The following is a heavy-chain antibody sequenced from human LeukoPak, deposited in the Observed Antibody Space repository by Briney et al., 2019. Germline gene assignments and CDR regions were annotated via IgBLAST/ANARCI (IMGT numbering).Heavy chain of an antibody. CDR3: ARRYFEY. V-gene: IGHV3-7*03. J-gene: IGHJ4*02. CDR1: GFTFSSYG. Sequence: PGGSLRLSCVASGFTFSSYGMHWVRQAPGKGLEWVANINQDGSEKYYVDSVRGRFTISRDNAKNALYLQMNSLRAEDTAVYYCARRYFEYWGQGTLVTVSS. CDR2: INQDGSEK.